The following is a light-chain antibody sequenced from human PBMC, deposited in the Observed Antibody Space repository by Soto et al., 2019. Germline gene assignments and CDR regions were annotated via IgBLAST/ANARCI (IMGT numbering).Light chain of an antibody. CDR3: AAWDDNMSGGHYI. Sequence: QSVLTQTPSASGTPGQRVTISCSGSSSNIGVNTVNWYQHAPGTAPTLVIYSNNQRPSGVPDRFSGSRSGTSASLAIRGLQSEDEADYYCAAWDDNMSGGHYIFGTGTKLTVL. CDR1: SSNIGVNT. V-gene: IGLV1-44*01. CDR2: SNN. J-gene: IGLJ1*01.